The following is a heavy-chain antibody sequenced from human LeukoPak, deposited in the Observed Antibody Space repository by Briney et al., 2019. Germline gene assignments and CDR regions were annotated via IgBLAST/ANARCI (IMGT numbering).Heavy chain of an antibody. Sequence: PSETLSLTCNVSGGSISSHYWGWIRQPPGKGLEWIGYIYYSGNTNYNPSLKRRVTMSVDTSKTKFSLNLSSVTAADTALYYCARSYSSVWHGAYMWGPGTMVTVSS. J-gene: IGHJ3*01. CDR3: ARSYSSVWHGAYM. CDR2: IYYSGNT. V-gene: IGHV4-59*08. CDR1: GGSISSHY. D-gene: IGHD6-19*01.